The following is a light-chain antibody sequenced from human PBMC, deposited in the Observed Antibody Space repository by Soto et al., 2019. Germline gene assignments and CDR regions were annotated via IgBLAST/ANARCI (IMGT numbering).Light chain of an antibody. Sequence: EIVLTQSPGTLSLSPGERATLSCMASQSVTSNYLAWYQQKPGQAPRLLIYAASRRAPGIPDRFSGSGSGTDFTLTISSLEPEDFAVYYCQQDVSSPRTFGQGTKVDI. CDR2: AAS. V-gene: IGKV3-20*01. CDR1: QSVTSNY. CDR3: QQDVSSPRT. J-gene: IGKJ1*01.